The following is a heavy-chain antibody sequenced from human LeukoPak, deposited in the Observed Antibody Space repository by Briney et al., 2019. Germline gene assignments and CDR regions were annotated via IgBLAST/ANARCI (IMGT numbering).Heavy chain of an antibody. CDR3: ARVGHSNAFDI. J-gene: IGHJ3*02. CDR1: GYTFTSYG. D-gene: IGHD4-11*01. CDR2: IRAYNGNN. Sequence: GASVKVSCKASGYTFTSYGIIWGRQAPRQGREWRGWIRAYNGNNKYAQKLKGRVTMTTYTSTSTAYMEMRSLRSDDTAEYYCARVGHSNAFDIWGPGTMVNVSS. V-gene: IGHV1-18*01.